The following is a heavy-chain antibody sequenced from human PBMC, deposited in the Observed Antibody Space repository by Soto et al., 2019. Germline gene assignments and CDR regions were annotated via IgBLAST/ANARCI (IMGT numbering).Heavy chain of an antibody. CDR1: GHSISSSNW. V-gene: IGHV4-28*01. CDR2: INYSGTT. Sequence: QVQLQESGPGLVKPSDTLSLTCAVSGHSISSSNWWAWIRQSPGKGLEWIGYINYSGTTYYRPSLKSRFTMSVDTSKHQFSLKLSSVTAVDTAVYYCARNTGGTRGPYFDYWGQGILVTVSS. CDR3: ARNTGGTRGPYFDY. J-gene: IGHJ4*02. D-gene: IGHD1-1*01.